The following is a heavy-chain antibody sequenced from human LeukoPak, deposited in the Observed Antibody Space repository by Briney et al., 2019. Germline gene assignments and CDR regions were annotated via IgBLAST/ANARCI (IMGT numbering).Heavy chain of an antibody. J-gene: IGHJ4*02. CDR1: GGSFSGYY. CDR3: ARASSYDFWSGYHFYLDC. D-gene: IGHD3-3*01. Sequence: SETLSLTCAVYGGSFSGYYWSWIRQPPGKGLEWIGEINHSGSTNYNPSLKSRVTISVDTSKNQFSLKLSSVTAADTAVYYCARASSYDFWSGYHFYLDCWGQGTLVTVSS. V-gene: IGHV4-34*01. CDR2: INHSGST.